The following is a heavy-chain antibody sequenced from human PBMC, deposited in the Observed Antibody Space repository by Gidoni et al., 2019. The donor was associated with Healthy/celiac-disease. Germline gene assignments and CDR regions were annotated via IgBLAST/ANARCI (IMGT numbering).Heavy chain of an antibody. CDR1: GASVSRNRAA. CDR2: TYDRSKWYN. D-gene: IGHD6-19*01. J-gene: IGHJ4*02. Sequence: QVQLQQSGPGLVKPSQTLSLTCAIPGASVSRNRAAWNWLRQSPSKGLEWLGRTYDRSKWYNDYAVSVKSRITINPDTSKNQFSLQLNSVTPEDTAVYYCARGLYSSGWYAIDYWGQGTLVTVSS. V-gene: IGHV6-1*01. CDR3: ARGLYSSGWYAIDY.